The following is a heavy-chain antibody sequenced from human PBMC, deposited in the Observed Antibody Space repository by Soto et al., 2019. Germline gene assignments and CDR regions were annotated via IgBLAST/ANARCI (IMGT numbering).Heavy chain of an antibody. V-gene: IGHV3-23*01. D-gene: IGHD6-6*01. CDR2: ISGNGGST. CDR1: GFTFSSYA. CDR3: AKGSAFSNSYTLDFDF. J-gene: IGHJ4*02. Sequence: GGSLRLSCAASGFTFSSYAMSWVRQAPGRGLEWVSIISGNGGSTYYVASVKGRFTISRDNTKNTLYLQMDSLTAEDTAVYYCAKGSAFSNSYTLDFDFWGQGALVTVSS.